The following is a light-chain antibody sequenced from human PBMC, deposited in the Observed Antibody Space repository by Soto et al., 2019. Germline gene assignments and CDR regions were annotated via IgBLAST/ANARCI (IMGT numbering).Light chain of an antibody. J-gene: IGKJ1*01. V-gene: IGKV1-9*01. CDR3: QQLNNYPRT. CDR2: TAS. CDR1: QGISSY. Sequence: DIQLTQSPSFLSASIGDRVTITCRASQGISSYLAWYQHTPGKAPKLLIYTASTLRSGVPSRFSGSGSGTEFTLTISSLQPEDFATYYCQQLNNYPRTFGQGTKVDIK.